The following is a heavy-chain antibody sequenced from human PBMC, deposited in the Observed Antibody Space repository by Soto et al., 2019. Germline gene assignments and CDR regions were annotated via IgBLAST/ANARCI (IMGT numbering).Heavy chain of an antibody. CDR1: GGTFSSYT. D-gene: IGHD2-21*01. J-gene: IGHJ2*01. CDR3: ARARGEAFDWYFDL. V-gene: IGHV1-69*02. CDR2: IIPILGIA. Sequence: VKVSCKASGGTFSSYTISWVRQAPGQGLEWMGRIIPILGIANYAQKFQGRVTITADKSTSTAYMELSSLRSEDTAVYYCARARGEAFDWYFDLWGRGTLVTVSS.